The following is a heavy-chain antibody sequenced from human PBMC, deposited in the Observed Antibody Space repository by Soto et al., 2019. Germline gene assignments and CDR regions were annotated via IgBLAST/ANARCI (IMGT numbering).Heavy chain of an antibody. J-gene: IGHJ4*02. CDR1: GFTFSDYS. D-gene: IGHD2-2*01. Sequence: GGSLRLSCAASGFTFSDYSMNWVRQAPGKGLEWVSFISGSSRTTYYADSAKGRFTISRDNGENSLYLQMNRLRAEDTAVFYCARGPPGYCGSISCSIDYWGQGTLVTVSS. CDR3: ARGPPGYCGSISCSIDY. V-gene: IGHV3-48*01. CDR2: ISGSSRTT.